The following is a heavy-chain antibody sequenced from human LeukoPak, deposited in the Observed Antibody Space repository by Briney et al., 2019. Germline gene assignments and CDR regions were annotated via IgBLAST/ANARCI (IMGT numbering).Heavy chain of an antibody. CDR3: ARDYGDYNWFDP. J-gene: IGHJ5*02. V-gene: IGHV3-43*01. D-gene: IGHD4-17*01. CDR2: ISWDGGST. CDR1: GFTFDDYT. Sequence: GGSLRLSCAASGFTFDDYTMHWVRQAPGKGLEWVSLISWDGGSTYYADSVKGRFTISRDNSKNSLYLQMNSLRTEDTALYYCARDYGDYNWFDPWGQGTLVTVSS.